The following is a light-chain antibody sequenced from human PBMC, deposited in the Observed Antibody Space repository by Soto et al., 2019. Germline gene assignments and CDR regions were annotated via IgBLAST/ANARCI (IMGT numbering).Light chain of an antibody. Sequence: DIQMTQSSSSLSASVGDRVTITCRASQSISSYLNWYQKKPGKAPKLLIYDASSLESGVPSRFSGSGSGTEFTLTISSLQPDDFATYYCQQYNSYSQITFGQGTRLEIK. V-gene: IGKV1-5*01. J-gene: IGKJ5*01. CDR3: QQYNSYSQIT. CDR1: QSISSY. CDR2: DAS.